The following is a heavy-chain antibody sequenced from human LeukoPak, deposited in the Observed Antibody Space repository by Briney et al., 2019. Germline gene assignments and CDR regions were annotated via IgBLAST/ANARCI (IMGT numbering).Heavy chain of an antibody. V-gene: IGHV4-30-2*01. CDR2: IYHSGST. CDR1: GGSISSGGYS. CDR3: ARATSTPYFDY. Sequence: SETLSLTCAVSGGSISSGGYSWSWIRQPPGKGLEWIGYIYHSGSTYYNPSLKSRDTISVDRSKNQFSLKLSSVTAADTAVYYCARATSTPYFDYWGQGTLVTVSS. J-gene: IGHJ4*02. D-gene: IGHD2-2*01.